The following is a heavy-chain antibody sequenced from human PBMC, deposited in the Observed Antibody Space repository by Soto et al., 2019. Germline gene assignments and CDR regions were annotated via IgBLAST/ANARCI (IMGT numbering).Heavy chain of an antibody. CDR3: ARDYGGNSSRSEGYGMDV. V-gene: IGHV1-46*01. D-gene: IGHD4-17*01. Sequence: ASVKVSCKASGYTFTSYYMHWVRQAPGQGLEWMGIINPSGGSTSYAQKFQGRVTMTRDTSTSTVYMELSSLRSEDTAVYYCARDYGGNSSRSEGYGMDVWGQGTTVTVSS. CDR2: INPSGGST. J-gene: IGHJ6*02. CDR1: GYTFTSYY.